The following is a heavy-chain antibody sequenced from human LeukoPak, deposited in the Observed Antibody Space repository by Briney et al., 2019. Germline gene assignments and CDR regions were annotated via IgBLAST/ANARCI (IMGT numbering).Heavy chain of an antibody. Sequence: ASVKVSCKASGYTFTGYYMHWVRQAPGQGLEWMGWMNPNSGNTGYAQKFQGRVTMTRNTSISTAYMELSSLRSEDTAVYYCARDRYQPLLLDWGQGTLVTVSS. CDR2: MNPNSGNT. CDR3: ARDRYQPLLLD. CDR1: GYTFTGYY. J-gene: IGHJ4*02. V-gene: IGHV1-8*02. D-gene: IGHD2-21*02.